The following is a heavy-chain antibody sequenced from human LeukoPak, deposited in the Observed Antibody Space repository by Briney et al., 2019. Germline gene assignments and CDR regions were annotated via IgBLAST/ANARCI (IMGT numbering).Heavy chain of an antibody. Sequence: PGGSLRLSCSASEFTFSSYAMNWLRQAPAKGLEYVSGISATGVNTYYADSVKGRFTISRDNSKNTLYLQMSSLRAEDTAVYYCGKDTKYDSSSYYDYWGQGTLVTVSS. J-gene: IGHJ4*02. CDR3: GKDTKYDSSSYYDY. V-gene: IGHV3-64D*09. D-gene: IGHD3-22*01. CDR2: ISATGVNT. CDR1: EFTFSSYA.